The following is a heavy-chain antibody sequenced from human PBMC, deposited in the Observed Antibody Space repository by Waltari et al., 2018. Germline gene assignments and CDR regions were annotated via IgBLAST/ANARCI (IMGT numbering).Heavy chain of an antibody. J-gene: IGHJ6*02. CDR1: GGSISRRNSY. CDR3: ARYSSSPYYYGMDV. D-gene: IGHD6-13*01. CDR2: IYYSGST. V-gene: IGHV4-39*07. Sequence: QLQLQESGPGLAKPSETLSLTCAVSGGSISRRNSYWGGIRQPPGKGLEWIGSIYYSGSTYYNPSLKSRVTISVDTSKNQFSLKLSSVTAADTAVYYCARYSSSPYYYGMDVWGQGTTVTVSS.